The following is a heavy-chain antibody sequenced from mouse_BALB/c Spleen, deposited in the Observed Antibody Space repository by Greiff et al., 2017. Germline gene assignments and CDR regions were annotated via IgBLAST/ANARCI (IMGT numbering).Heavy chain of an antibody. CDR1: GYSITSGYY. D-gene: IGHD2-9*01. V-gene: IGHV3-6*01. CDR3: ARDPAYLGWYAMDY. J-gene: IGHJ4*01. Sequence: EVKLMESGPGLVKPSQSLSLTCSVTGYSITSGYYWYWIRQPPGNKLEWVGFISYDGSNNYNPTLKNRISITRDTSKNQLFLQLSSVTTEDTATYYCARDPAYLGWYAMDYWGQGTSVTVSS. CDR2: ISYDGSN.